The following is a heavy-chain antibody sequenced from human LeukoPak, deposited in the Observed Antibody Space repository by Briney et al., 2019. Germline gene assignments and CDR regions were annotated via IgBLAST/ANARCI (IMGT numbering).Heavy chain of an antibody. CDR3: AKDGGSLYYYYYYGMDV. D-gene: IGHD3-16*01. J-gene: IGHJ6*02. V-gene: IGHV3-30*18. Sequence: PGGSLRLSCAASGFTFSSYGMRWVRQAPGKGLEWVAVISYDGSNKYYADSVKGRFTISRDNSKNTLYLQMNSLRAEDTAVYYCAKDGGSLYYYYYYGMDVWGQGTTVTVSS. CDR1: GFTFSSYG. CDR2: ISYDGSNK.